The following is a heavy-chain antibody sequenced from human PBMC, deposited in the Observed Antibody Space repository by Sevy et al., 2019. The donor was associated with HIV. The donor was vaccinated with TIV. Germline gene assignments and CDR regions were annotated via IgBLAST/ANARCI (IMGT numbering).Heavy chain of an antibody. CDR1: GGTFSSYA. CDR2: IIPIFGTA. Sequence: ASVKVSCKASGGTFSSYAINWVRQAPGQGLEWMGGIIPIFGTANYAQKFQGRVTITADKSTTTTYMGLSSLGSEDTAVYFCARGPRIVVAGTLYYYYYMDVWGKGTTVTVSS. J-gene: IGHJ6*03. V-gene: IGHV1-69*06. CDR3: ARGPRIVVAGTLYYYYYMDV. D-gene: IGHD6-19*01.